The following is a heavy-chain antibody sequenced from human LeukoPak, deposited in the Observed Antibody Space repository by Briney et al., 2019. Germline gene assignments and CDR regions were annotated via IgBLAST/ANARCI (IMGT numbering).Heavy chain of an antibody. J-gene: IGHJ4*02. V-gene: IGHV3-30*18. Sequence: GRSLRLSCAASGFTFSSYGMHWVHQAPGKGLEWVAVISYDGSNKYYADSVKGRFTISRDNSKNTLYLQMNSLRAEDTAVYYCAKERKYYDSSGYSGFDYWGQGTLVTVSS. CDR2: ISYDGSNK. CDR1: GFTFSSYG. CDR3: AKERKYYDSSGYSGFDY. D-gene: IGHD3-22*01.